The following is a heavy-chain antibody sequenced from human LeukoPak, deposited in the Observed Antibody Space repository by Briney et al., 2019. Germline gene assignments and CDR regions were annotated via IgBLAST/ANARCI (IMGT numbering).Heavy chain of an antibody. V-gene: IGHV3-74*01. CDR2: INSDGSST. CDR3: ARVYYYDSSGYYSGGDAFDI. Sequence: GGSLRLSCAASGFTFSSYWMHWVRQAPGKGLVWVSRINSDGSSTSYADSVKGRFTISRDNAKNTLYLQMNSLRAEDTAVYYRARVYYYDSSGYYSGGDAFDIWGQGTMVTVSS. D-gene: IGHD3-22*01. CDR1: GFTFSSYW. J-gene: IGHJ3*02.